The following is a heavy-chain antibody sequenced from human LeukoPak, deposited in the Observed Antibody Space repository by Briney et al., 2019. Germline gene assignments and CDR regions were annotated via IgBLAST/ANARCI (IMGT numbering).Heavy chain of an antibody. V-gene: IGHV4-59*01. CDR1: GGSISSYY. Sequence: PSETLSLTCTVSGGSISSYYWSWIRQPPGKGLEWIGYIYYSGSTNCNPSLKSRVTISVDTSKNQFSLKLSSVTAADTAVYYCARDYSYGSYYYYGMDVWGQGTTVTVSS. J-gene: IGHJ6*02. CDR2: IYYSGST. CDR3: ARDYSYGSYYYYGMDV. D-gene: IGHD5-18*01.